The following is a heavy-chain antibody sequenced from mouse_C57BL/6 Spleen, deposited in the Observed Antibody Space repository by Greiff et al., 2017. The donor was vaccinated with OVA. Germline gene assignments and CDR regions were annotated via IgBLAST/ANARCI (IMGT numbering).Heavy chain of an antibody. J-gene: IGHJ2*01. CDR1: GYSITSGYY. Sequence: EVQLVESGPGLVKPSQSLSLTCSVTGYSITSGYYWNWIRQFPGNKLEWMGYISYDGSNNYNPSLKNRISITRDTSKNQFFLKLNSVTTEDTATYYCARVGDYFDYWGQGTTLTVSS. CDR3: ARVGDYFDY. V-gene: IGHV3-6*01. CDR2: ISYDGSN.